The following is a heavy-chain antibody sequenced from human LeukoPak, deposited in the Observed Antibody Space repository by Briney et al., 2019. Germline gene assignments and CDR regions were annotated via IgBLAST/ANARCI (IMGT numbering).Heavy chain of an antibody. CDR3: ARVLYYDSSGYYLHDAFDI. CDR1: GYTFTDYY. Sequence: GASVKVSCKASGYTFTDYYIHWVRQAPGQGLEWKGWISPNSGGTNYAQKFQGRVTMTRDTSISTAYMELSSLRSEDTAVYYCARVLYYDSSGYYLHDAFDIWGQGTMVTVSS. J-gene: IGHJ3*02. CDR2: ISPNSGGT. D-gene: IGHD3-22*01. V-gene: IGHV1-2*02.